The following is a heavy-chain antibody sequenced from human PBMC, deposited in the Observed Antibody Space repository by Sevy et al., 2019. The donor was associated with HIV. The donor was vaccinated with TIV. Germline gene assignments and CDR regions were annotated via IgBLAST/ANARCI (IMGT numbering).Heavy chain of an antibody. D-gene: IGHD3-16*02. CDR3: ARGQAPYRAPTSFDW. CDR2: VAAYNGDN. V-gene: IGHV1-18*01. CDR1: GYPFSVYY. Sequence: ASVKVSCRASGYPFSVYYILWVRQAPGQGLEWMGWVAAYNGDNNYAQKFQDRVTMTTDTSTNTAYMELRSLTSDDTAMYYCARGQAPYRAPTSFDWWAQRTLVTVSS. J-gene: IGHJ4*02.